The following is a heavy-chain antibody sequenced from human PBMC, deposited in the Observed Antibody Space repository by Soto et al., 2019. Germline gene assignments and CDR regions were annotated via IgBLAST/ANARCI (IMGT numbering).Heavy chain of an antibody. CDR1: GFTFSSYG. V-gene: IGHV3-33*01. CDR2: IWYDGSNK. Sequence: QVQLVESGGGVVQPGRSLRLSCAASGFTFSSYGMHWVRQAPGKGLEWVAVIWYDGSNKYYADSVKGRFTISRDNSKNTLYLQMNSLRADDTAVYYCARENYGMDVWGQGTTVTVSS. CDR3: ARENYGMDV. J-gene: IGHJ6*02.